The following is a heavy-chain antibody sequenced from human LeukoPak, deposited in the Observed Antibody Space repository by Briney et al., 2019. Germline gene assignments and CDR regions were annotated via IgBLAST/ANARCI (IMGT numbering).Heavy chain of an antibody. CDR1: GGSISSGGYY. V-gene: IGHV4-31*03. Sequence: SETLSLTCTVSGGSISSGGYYWSWIRQHPGKGLEWIGYIYYSGSTYYNPSLKSRVTISVDTSKNQFSLKLSSVTAADTAVYYCARWNIAGDAFDIWGQGTMVTVSS. D-gene: IGHD6-13*01. CDR2: IYYSGST. CDR3: ARWNIAGDAFDI. J-gene: IGHJ3*02.